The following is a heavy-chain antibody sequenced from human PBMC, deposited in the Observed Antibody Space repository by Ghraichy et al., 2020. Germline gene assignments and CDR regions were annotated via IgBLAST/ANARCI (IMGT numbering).Heavy chain of an antibody. CDR2: ISGSGGIT. CDR3: AKDWYCTSTSCYAGYYYYGMDV. J-gene: IGHJ6*02. CDR1: GFTFNRYA. Sequence: LSLTCAASGFTFNRYAMSWVRQAPGKGLEWVSAISGSGGITYYADSVKGRFTISRDNYKNTLYLQMNSLRAEDTAVYYCAKDWYCTSTSCYAGYYYYGMDVWGQGTTVTVSS. V-gene: IGHV3-23*01. D-gene: IGHD2-2*01.